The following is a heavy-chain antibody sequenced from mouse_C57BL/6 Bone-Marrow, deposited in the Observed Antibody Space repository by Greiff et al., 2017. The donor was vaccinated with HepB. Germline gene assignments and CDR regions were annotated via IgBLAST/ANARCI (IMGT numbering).Heavy chain of an antibody. CDR2: IYPANGSP. CDR1: GFNIKDTY. Sequence: VQLQQSGAELVKPGASVKLSCTASGFNIKDTYMHWVKQRPEQGLEWIGRIYPANGSPKYDPKFQGKATITADTSSNIAYLHLSSLTSEDTAVYYCARISPAFDSWGQGTPLAGSS. J-gene: IGHJ2*01. V-gene: IGHV14-3*02. CDR3: ARISPAFDS. D-gene: IGHD1-2*01.